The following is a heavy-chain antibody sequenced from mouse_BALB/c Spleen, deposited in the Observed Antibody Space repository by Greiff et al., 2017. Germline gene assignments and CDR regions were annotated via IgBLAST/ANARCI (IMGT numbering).Heavy chain of an antibody. D-gene: IGHD1-2*01. Sequence: QVQLQQSGAELVRPGASVTLSCKASGYTFTDYEMHWVKQTPVHGLEWIGAIDPETGGTAYNQKFKGKATLTADKSSSTAYMELRSLTSEDSAVYYCTRRSITTATRAMDYWGQGTSVTVSS. J-gene: IGHJ4*01. V-gene: IGHV1-15*01. CDR2: IDPETGGT. CDR1: GYTFTDYE. CDR3: TRRSITTATRAMDY.